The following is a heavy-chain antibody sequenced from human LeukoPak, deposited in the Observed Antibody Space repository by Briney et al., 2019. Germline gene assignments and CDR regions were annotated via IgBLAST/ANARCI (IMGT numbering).Heavy chain of an antibody. V-gene: IGHV3-30*02. J-gene: IGHJ4*02. D-gene: IGHD6-19*01. Sequence: GGSLRLSCAASGFNFNTYWMSWVRQAPGKGLEWVAFIRYDGSNKYYADSVKGRFTISRDNSKNTLYLQMNSLRAEDTAVYYCAKQTSSGWSNFDYWGQGTLVTVSS. CDR1: GFNFNTYW. CDR3: AKQTSSGWSNFDY. CDR2: IRYDGSNK.